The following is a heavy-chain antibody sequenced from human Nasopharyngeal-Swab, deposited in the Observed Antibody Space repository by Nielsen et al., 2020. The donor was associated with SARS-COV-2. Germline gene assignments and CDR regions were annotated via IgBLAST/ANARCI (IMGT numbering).Heavy chain of an antibody. D-gene: IGHD3-16*01. CDR3: ASDLGGIGAF. J-gene: IGHJ4*02. V-gene: IGHV3-74*01. Sequence: GESLKISCAASGFSFSSYWMHWVRRAPGKGLVWVSRIDTVARITDSADSVKGRFTIFRDNARNTLYLQMNRLRAEDTAVYFCASDLGGIGAFWGQGALVTVSS. CDR1: GFSFSSYW. CDR2: IDTVARIT.